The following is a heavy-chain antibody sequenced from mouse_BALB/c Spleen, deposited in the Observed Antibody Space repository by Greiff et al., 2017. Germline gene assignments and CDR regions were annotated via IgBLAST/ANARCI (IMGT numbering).Heavy chain of an antibody. J-gene: IGHJ3*01. Sequence: EVMLVESGGGLVKPGGSLKLSCAASGFTFSDYYMYWVRQTPEKRLEWVATISDGGSYTYYPERVKGRFTISRDNAKNNLYLKMSSLKSEDTAMYYCARENTARASWFAYWGQGTLVTVSA. CDR3: ARENTARASWFAY. CDR1: GFTFSDYY. CDR2: ISDGGSYT. V-gene: IGHV5-4*02. D-gene: IGHD3-1*01.